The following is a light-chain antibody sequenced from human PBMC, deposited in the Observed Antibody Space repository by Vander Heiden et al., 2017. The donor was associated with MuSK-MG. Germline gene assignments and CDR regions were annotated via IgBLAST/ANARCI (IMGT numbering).Light chain of an antibody. CDR3: QVWDDSRDHIVV. V-gene: IGLV3-21*04. CDR1: NIGSKS. Sequence: SYVLTQPASVSVAPGATARITCGANNIGSKSLHWYQQKPGQAPVLGSQEDSGRPSGIPERFSGSKSGNTDTLTITRVEAGDEADYFCQVWDDSRDHIVVFGGGTKLTVL. J-gene: IGLJ3*02. CDR2: EDS.